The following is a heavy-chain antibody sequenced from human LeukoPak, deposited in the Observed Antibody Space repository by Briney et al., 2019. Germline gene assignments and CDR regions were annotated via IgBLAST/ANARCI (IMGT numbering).Heavy chain of an antibody. D-gene: IGHD3-16*01. CDR3: ASTLFTFGGVSANDY. CDR2: IYTSGST. Sequence: PSETLSLTCTVSGGSISSYYWSWIRQPAGKGLEWIGRIYTSGSTNYNPSLKSRVTMSVDTSKNQFSLKLSSVTAADTAVYYCASTLFTFGGVSANDYWGQGTLVTVSS. V-gene: IGHV4-4*07. CDR1: GGSISSYY. J-gene: IGHJ4*02.